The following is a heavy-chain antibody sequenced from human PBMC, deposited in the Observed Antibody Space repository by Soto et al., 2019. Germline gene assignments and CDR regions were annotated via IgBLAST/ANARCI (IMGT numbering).Heavy chain of an antibody. Sequence: EVQLVESGGGLVKPGGSLRLSCAASGFTFSTYSMNWVRQAPGKGLEWVSSIKTGYYIYYADSVKGRFTISRDNAKDSLYLQMNSLRDEDTAVYYCAREGGYCSGGGCRYFDYWGQGTLVTVSS. V-gene: IGHV3-21*01. D-gene: IGHD2-15*01. CDR3: AREGGYCSGGGCRYFDY. CDR1: GFTFSTYS. CDR2: IKTGYYI. J-gene: IGHJ4*02.